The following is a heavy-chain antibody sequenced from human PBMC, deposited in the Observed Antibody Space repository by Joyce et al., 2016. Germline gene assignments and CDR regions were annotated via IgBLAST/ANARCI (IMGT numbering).Heavy chain of an antibody. Sequence: EVQLLESGGNLAQRGGSLRLSCAASGFSFTSYGMSWIRQAPGAGLEWVSGISAYGGTSYYADSVKGRFTISRDNSKNTLYLQMNNLRAEDTALYHCVRRSSFSRTSYDDYWGQGTLVTVSS. D-gene: IGHD2-2*01. CDR2: ISAYGGTS. CDR3: VRRSSFSRTSYDDY. J-gene: IGHJ4*02. CDR1: GFSFTSYG. V-gene: IGHV3-23*01.